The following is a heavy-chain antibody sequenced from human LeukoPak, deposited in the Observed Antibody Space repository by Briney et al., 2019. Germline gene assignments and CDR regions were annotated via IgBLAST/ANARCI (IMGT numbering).Heavy chain of an antibody. Sequence: GGSLRLSCAASGFTFSSYSMNWVRQAQGTGLERDSSISISGSAIYYADSVKGRFTITRDNAKNSLDLQMNSLRAEDTAVYYCAELGITMIGGVWGKGTTVTISS. D-gene: IGHD3-10*02. J-gene: IGHJ6*04. V-gene: IGHV3-21*01. CDR3: AELGITMIGGV. CDR1: GFTFSSYS. CDR2: ISISGSAI.